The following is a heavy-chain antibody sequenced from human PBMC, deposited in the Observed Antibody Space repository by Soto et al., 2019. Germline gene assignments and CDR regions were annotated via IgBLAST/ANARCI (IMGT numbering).Heavy chain of an antibody. Sequence: EVQLVESGGGLVKPGGSLRLSCAASGFTFSSYSMNWVRQAPGKGLEWVSSISSSSSYIYYADSVKGRFTIPRDNAKNSLYLQMNSLRAEDTAVYYCARDLGYCTNGVCRPWGQGTLVTVSS. D-gene: IGHD2-8*01. J-gene: IGHJ5*02. CDR1: GFTFSSYS. CDR3: ARDLGYCTNGVCRP. CDR2: ISSSSSYI. V-gene: IGHV3-21*01.